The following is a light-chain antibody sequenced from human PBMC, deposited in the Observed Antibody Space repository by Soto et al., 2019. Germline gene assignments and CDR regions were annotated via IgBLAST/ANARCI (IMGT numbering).Light chain of an antibody. V-gene: IGKV3-15*01. Sequence: EIVMTQSPATLSVSPGERATLSCRASQSVSSNLAWYQQKPGQAPRLLIYGASTRATGIPARFSGSGSGTEFTLTISSLQSEDFAFYSFQQYNNWPRTFGQGTKVEIK. CDR1: QSVSSN. CDR2: GAS. CDR3: QQYNNWPRT. J-gene: IGKJ1*01.